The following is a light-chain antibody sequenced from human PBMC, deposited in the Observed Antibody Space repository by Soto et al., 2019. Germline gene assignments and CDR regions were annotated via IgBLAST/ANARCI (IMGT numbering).Light chain of an antibody. V-gene: IGKV1-5*03. J-gene: IGKJ5*01. CDR2: EAS. CDR1: QTISSW. CDR3: QQSYSTLIT. Sequence: DIQMTQSPSALSASVGDRVTITCRASQTISSWLAWYQQKPGEAPRLLIYEASSLETEVPSRFSGSGSGTEFTLTISSLQPEDFATYYCQQSYSTLITFGQGTRLEIK.